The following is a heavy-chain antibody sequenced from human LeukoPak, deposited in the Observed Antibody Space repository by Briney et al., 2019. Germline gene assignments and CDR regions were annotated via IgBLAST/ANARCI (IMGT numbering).Heavy chain of an antibody. CDR3: ARGQGYYYGSGPY. J-gene: IGHJ4*02. CDR1: GFTFSSYS. CDR2: ISSSSSTI. D-gene: IGHD3-10*01. V-gene: IGHV3-48*01. Sequence: PGGSLRLSCAASGFTFSSYSMNWVRQAPGKGLEWVSYISSSSSTIYYADSVKGRFTISRDNAKNSLYLQMNSLRAEDTAVYYCARGQGYYYGSGPYWGQGTLVTVSS.